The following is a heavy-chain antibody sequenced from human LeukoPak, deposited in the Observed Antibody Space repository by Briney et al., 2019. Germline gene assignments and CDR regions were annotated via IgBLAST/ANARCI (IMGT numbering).Heavy chain of an antibody. D-gene: IGHD3-10*01. CDR2: IYWDDDK. CDR1: GFSLYTSGEG. CDR3: GDRRNSGSGGYDY. Sequence: SGPTLVKPTQTLTLTCTFSGFSLYTSGEGVGWIRQPPGKALEWLALIYWDDDKRYIPSLKSRLTITNDTSKNQVVLMMTNMAHVATGIYYCGDRRNSGSGGYDYWGQGTMVTVSS. J-gene: IGHJ4*02. V-gene: IGHV2-5*02.